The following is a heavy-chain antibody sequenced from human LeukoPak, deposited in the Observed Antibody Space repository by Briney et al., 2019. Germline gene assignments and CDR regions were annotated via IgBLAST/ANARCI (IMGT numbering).Heavy chain of an antibody. J-gene: IGHJ4*02. D-gene: IGHD3-10*01. Sequence: GGSLRLSCVASGFSLRGYAMHWVRQAPGRGGLEWVTMISYDGRDQYYADSVKGRFTISRDDSKNTLFLQMNSLRVEDTAMYHCARIGLGVSFGSGFDYWGQGTLVTVTS. CDR2: ISYDGRDQ. V-gene: IGHV3-30-3*01. CDR1: GFSLRGYA. CDR3: ARIGLGVSFGSGFDY.